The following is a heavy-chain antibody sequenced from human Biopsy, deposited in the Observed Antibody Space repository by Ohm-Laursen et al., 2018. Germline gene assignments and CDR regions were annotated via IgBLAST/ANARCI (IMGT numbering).Heavy chain of an antibody. CDR3: ARATNSTGWPYYYFYGMDV. V-gene: IGHV4-59*07. CDR1: GGSISSDY. J-gene: IGHJ6*02. D-gene: IGHD2/OR15-2a*01. Sequence: PSDTLSLTCCVSGGSISSDYWSWIRQTPGKGLEWIGYIYYSGSTNYNPSLKSRVTISVDTSKNQFSLRPNSVTAADTAVYYCARATNSTGWPYYYFYGMDVWGQGTTVTVSS. CDR2: IYYSGST.